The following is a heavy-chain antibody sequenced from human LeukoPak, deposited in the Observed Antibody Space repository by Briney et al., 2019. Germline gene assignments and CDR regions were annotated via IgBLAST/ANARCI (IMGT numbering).Heavy chain of an antibody. J-gene: IGHJ5*02. CDR2: ISSSSSYI. V-gene: IGHV3-21*01. Sequence: GGSLRLSCAASGFTFSSYSMNWVRQAPGKGLEWVSSISSSSSYIYYADSVKGRFTISRDNAKNSLYLQMNSLRAEDTAVYYCARGLRLRFFEWFDPWGQGTLLSVFS. CDR3: ARGLRLRFFEWFDP. CDR1: GFTFSSYS. D-gene: IGHD3-3*01.